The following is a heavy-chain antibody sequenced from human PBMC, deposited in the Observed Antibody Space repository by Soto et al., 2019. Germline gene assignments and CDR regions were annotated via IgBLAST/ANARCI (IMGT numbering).Heavy chain of an antibody. CDR1: GFTFSNYI. Sequence: SGGGVVQPGRSLRLSCAASGFTFSNYIMHWVRQAPGKGLEWVAMILHDGNNKYYADSVKGRFTISRDNSKNTLYLQMNSLRTEDTAIYYCARDDEDGSYCDLGYWGQGTLVTVSS. CDR2: ILHDGNNK. V-gene: IGHV3-30-3*01. J-gene: IGHJ4*02. D-gene: IGHD3-10*01. CDR3: ARDDEDGSYCDLGY.